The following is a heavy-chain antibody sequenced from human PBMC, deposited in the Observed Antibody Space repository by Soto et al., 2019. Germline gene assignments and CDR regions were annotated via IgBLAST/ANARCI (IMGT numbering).Heavy chain of an antibody. Sequence: PGGSLRLSCAASGFTFSGSAMHWVRQASGKGLEWVGRIRSKANSYATAYAASVKGRFTISRDDSKNTAYLQMNSLKTEDTAVYYCTRTREITGAYIVVVPAAYDYWGQGTLVTVSS. J-gene: IGHJ4*02. CDR1: GFTFSGSA. CDR2: IRSKANSYAT. CDR3: TRTREITGAYIVVVPAAYDY. V-gene: IGHV3-73*01. D-gene: IGHD2-2*01.